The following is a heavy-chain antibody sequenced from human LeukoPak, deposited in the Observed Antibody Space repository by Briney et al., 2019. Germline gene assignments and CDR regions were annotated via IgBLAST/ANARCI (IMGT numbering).Heavy chain of an antibody. Sequence: PGGSLRLSCAASGFMFSNYAMGWVRQAPGKGLEWVSTICGSCGNTHYADSVKGRFTISRDNSKNTLYLEMSSLGAEDTAVYYCAKAIRGVDNFDYWGQGSLVTVSS. J-gene: IGHJ4*02. CDR3: AKAIRGVDNFDY. V-gene: IGHV3-23*01. CDR2: ICGSCGNT. D-gene: IGHD2-21*01. CDR1: GFMFSNYA.